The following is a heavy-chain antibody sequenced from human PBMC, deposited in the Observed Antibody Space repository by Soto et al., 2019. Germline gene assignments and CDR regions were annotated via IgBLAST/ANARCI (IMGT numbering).Heavy chain of an antibody. D-gene: IGHD4-17*01. J-gene: IGHJ3*01. CDR3: ARDVRSVGPRANDAVDV. V-gene: IGHV1-3*01. CDR2: INPDNGNT. Sequence: QVQLVQTGAEVRKPGASVNISCRASGFSFSDNLINWVRQAPGQSLEWMGWINPDNGNTRYSQTLQGRVTISRHSSASMAYVEVSDLTSESTAVYDCARDVRSVGPRANDAVDVWGQGTMVTVSS. CDR1: GFSFSDNL.